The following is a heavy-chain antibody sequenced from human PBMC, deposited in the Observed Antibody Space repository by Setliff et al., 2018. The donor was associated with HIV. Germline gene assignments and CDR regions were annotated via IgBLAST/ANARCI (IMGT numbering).Heavy chain of an antibody. CDR2: ISTSGST. CDR3: AGDAGYKGAADY. Sequence: SETLSLTCTVSGGSISSGSYYWSWIRQPAGKGLEWLGHISTSGSTNYNPSLKSRLTISGDRSKNQFSLKLRSVTAADTAVYYCAGDAGYKGAADYWGQGTLVTVSS. CDR1: GGSISSGSYY. D-gene: IGHD1-26*01. J-gene: IGHJ4*02. V-gene: IGHV4-61*09.